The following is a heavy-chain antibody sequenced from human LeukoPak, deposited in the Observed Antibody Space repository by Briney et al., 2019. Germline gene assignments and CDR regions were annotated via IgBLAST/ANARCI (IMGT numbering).Heavy chain of an antibody. CDR1: GFTFSSYA. D-gene: IGHD6-13*01. Sequence: GGSLRLSCAASGFTFSSYAMHWVRQAPGKGLEWVAVISYDGSNKYYADSGKGRFTISRDNSKNTLYLQMSSLRAEDTAVYYYARARIATAGWFDPWGQGTLVTVSS. J-gene: IGHJ5*02. CDR3: ARARIATAGWFDP. V-gene: IGHV3-30*04. CDR2: ISYDGSNK.